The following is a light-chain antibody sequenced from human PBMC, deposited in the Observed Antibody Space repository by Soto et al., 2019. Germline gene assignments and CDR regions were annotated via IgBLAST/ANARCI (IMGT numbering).Light chain of an antibody. CDR2: DVS. Sequence: DIQMTQSPSTLSASVGDRVTITCRASQSFSTWLAWYQQKPGRAPNLLIYDVSNLESGVPSRFSGSGSGTEFTLTFSSLQPDDFASYYCQQYYCYPLTSGGGTTVAIK. CDR3: QQYYCYPLT. J-gene: IGKJ4*01. V-gene: IGKV1-5*01. CDR1: QSFSTW.